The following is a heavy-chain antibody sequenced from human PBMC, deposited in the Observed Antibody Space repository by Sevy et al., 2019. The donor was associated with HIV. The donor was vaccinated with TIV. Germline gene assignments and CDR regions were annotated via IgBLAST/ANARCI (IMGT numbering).Heavy chain of an antibody. D-gene: IGHD4-17*01. CDR3: AGDHVKDGDLGDYYYFAMDV. V-gene: IGHV3-11*01. CDR2: VSGSDDTK. J-gene: IGHJ6*02. Sequence: GGSLRLSCAASGFTFSDYYMSWIRQTPGKGLEWVSYVSGSDDTKYYADSGKGRFTISRDNAKNSLYLQMNSLRAEDTAVYYCAGDHVKDGDLGDYYYFAMDVWGQGTTVTVSS. CDR1: GFTFSDYY.